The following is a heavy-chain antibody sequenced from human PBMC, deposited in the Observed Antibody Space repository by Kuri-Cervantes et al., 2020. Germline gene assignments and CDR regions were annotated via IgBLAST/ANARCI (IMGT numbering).Heavy chain of an antibody. CDR2: INAGNGNT. CDR1: GYTFTSYA. CDR3: ARRRPSRSWYSGRGVGGWFDP. D-gene: IGHD6-13*01. J-gene: IGHJ5*02. Sequence: ASVKVSCKASGYTFTSYAMHWVRQAPGQRLEWMGWINAGNGNTKYSQKFQGRATLTRDTSASTAYMELSSLRSEDTAVYYCARRRPSRSWYSGRGVGGWFDPWGQGTLVTVSS. V-gene: IGHV1-3*01.